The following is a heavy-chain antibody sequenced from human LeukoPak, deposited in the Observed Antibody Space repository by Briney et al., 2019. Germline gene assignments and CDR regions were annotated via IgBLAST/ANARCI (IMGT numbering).Heavy chain of an antibody. D-gene: IGHD3-10*01. Sequence: SQTLSLTCTVSGGSISSSYYWGWIRQPPGKGLEWIASIYYGGTTYYNPSLKSRVTISVDTSNNQFSLNLRSVTAADTAIYFCARDAPRGITMLRGALNWFDSWGQGTLVSVSS. V-gene: IGHV4-39*07. CDR3: ARDAPRGITMLRGALNWFDS. J-gene: IGHJ5*01. CDR1: GGSISSSYY. CDR2: IYYGGTT.